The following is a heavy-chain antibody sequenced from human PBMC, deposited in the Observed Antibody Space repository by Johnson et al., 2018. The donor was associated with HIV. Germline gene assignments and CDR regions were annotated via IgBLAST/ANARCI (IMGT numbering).Heavy chain of an antibody. Sequence: QVQLVESGGGVVQPGRSLRLSCAASGFTFSSYGMHWVRQAPGKGLEWVAGMWYDGSNKDYADSVKGRFTISRDNSKNTLHLQMNSRRAEDTAVYYCAKCIWGSSLIDAFDIWGQGTMVTVSS. J-gene: IGHJ3*02. V-gene: IGHV3-33*06. CDR2: MWYDGSNK. CDR1: GFTFSSYG. CDR3: AKCIWGSSLIDAFDI. D-gene: IGHD6-13*01.